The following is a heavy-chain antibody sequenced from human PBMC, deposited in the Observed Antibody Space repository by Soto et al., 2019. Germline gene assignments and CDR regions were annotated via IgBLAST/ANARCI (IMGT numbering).Heavy chain of an antibody. J-gene: IGHJ5*02. D-gene: IGHD2-15*01. CDR3: ASGYCSGGSCYPDNWFDP. CDR1: GGSISSSSYY. CDR2: IYYSGST. V-gene: IGHV4-39*01. Sequence: TLSLTCTVSGGSISSSSYYWGWIRQPPGKGLEWIGSIYYSGSTYYNPSLKSRVTISVDTSKNQFSLKLSSVTAADTAVYYCASGYCSGGSCYPDNWFDPWGQGTLVTVSS.